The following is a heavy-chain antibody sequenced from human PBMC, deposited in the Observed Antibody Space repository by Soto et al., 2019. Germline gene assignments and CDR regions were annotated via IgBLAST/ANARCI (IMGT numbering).Heavy chain of an antibody. CDR1: GGSFSGYY. Sequence: SETLSLTCAVYGGSFSGYYWSWIRQPPGKGLEWIGEINHSGSTSYNPSLKSRLTISVDTSNNQFSLNLNSVTAADTAVYYCAGRRNYYYGMDVWGQGTTVTVSS. CDR2: INHSGST. CDR3: AGRRNYYYGMDV. V-gene: IGHV4-34*01. J-gene: IGHJ6*02.